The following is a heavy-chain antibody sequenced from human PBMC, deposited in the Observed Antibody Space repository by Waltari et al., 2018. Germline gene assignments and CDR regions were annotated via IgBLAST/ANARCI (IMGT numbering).Heavy chain of an antibody. CDR3: AKAYTGSYYDY. CDR2: ISASGGST. V-gene: IGHV3-23*01. Sequence: EVQLLESGGGLVQPGGSLRLSCAASGFTFNDYAMNWVRQAPGKGLEWVAPISASGGSTYYADSVKGRFTISRDNSKSTLYLQMISLRAEDTAVYYCAKAYTGSYYDYWGQGTLVTVSS. CDR1: GFTFNDYA. J-gene: IGHJ4*02. D-gene: IGHD1-26*01.